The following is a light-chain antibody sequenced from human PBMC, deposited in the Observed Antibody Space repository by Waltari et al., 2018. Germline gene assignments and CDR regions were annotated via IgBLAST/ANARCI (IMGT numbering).Light chain of an antibody. CDR2: GAY. Sequence: IVLTQSPGTLSLSPGERATLSCRASQSVNTYLAWYQQKPGQATRLLIYGAYTRAAGIPDRFSGSGSGTDFSLTISRLEAEDFAVYYCQHHVRLPATFGQGTKVEIK. CDR1: QSVNTY. V-gene: IGKV3-20*01. CDR3: QHHVRLPAT. J-gene: IGKJ1*01.